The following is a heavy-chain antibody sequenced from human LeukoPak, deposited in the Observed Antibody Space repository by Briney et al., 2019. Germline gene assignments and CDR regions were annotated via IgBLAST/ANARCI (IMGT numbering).Heavy chain of an antibody. Sequence: GGSLRLSCAASGFTFSSYGMHWVRQAPGKGLEWVAVISYDGSNKYYADSVKGRFTISRDNSKNTLYLQMNSLRAEDTAVYYCAKGRVAGTIDYWGQGTLVTVSS. CDR1: GFTFSSYG. CDR2: ISYDGSNK. CDR3: AKGRVAGTIDY. D-gene: IGHD6-19*01. V-gene: IGHV3-30*18. J-gene: IGHJ4*02.